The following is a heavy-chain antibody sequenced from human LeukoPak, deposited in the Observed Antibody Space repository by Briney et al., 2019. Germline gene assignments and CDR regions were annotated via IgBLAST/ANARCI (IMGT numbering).Heavy chain of an antibody. CDR2: IKQDGTEK. D-gene: IGHD3-16*01. CDR1: GFTFSSYW. CDR3: ARGGKLGDY. V-gene: IGHV3-7*01. Sequence: GGSLRLSCAASGFTFSSYWMSWVRQAPGKGLEWVANIKQDGTEKYYVDSVKGRFTISRDNAENSLYLQMDTLRGEDTAVYYCARGGKLGDYWGQGPLVTVSS. J-gene: IGHJ4*02.